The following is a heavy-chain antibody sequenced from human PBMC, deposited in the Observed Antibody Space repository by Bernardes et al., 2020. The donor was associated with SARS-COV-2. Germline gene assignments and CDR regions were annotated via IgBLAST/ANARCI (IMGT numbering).Heavy chain of an antibody. CDR3: ARFIAAGSRWLDY. J-gene: IGHJ4*02. Sequence: TLSLTCTVSGGSISGYYWSWIRQPPGKGLEWIGYVYYSGTTNYNPSLKSRGTISVDTSKNQFSLRLNSVTAADTALYYCARFIAAGSRWLDYWGQGTLVTVSS. CDR2: VYYSGTT. CDR1: GGSISGYY. D-gene: IGHD2-21*01. V-gene: IGHV4-59*01.